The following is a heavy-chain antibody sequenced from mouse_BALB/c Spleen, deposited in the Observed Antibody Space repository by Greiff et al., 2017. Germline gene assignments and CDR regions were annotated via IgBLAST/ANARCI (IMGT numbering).Heavy chain of an antibody. Sequence: EVQLQESGPSLVKPSQTLSLTCSVTGDSITSGYWNWIRKFPGNKLEYMGYISYSGSTYYNPSLKSRISITRDTSKNQYYLQLNSVTTEDTATYYCCKGWDGYYWFAYWGQGTLVTVFA. CDR2: ISYSGST. V-gene: IGHV3-8*02. D-gene: IGHD2-3*01. CDR3: CKGWDGYYWFAY. CDR1: GDSITSGY. J-gene: IGHJ3*01.